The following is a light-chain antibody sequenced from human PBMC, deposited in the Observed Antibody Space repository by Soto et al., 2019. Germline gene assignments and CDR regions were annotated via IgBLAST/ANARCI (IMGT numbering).Light chain of an antibody. CDR1: SSDVGGYTY. CDR3: SSYTSSSTQV. Sequence: QSALTQPASVSGSPGQSITISCTGTSSDVGGYTYVSWYQQHPGKAPKLMIYEVSTRPSGVSFRFSGAKSGNTASLTISGLQAEDEADYYCSSYTSSSTQVLGTGTKLTVL. V-gene: IGLV2-14*01. CDR2: EVS. J-gene: IGLJ1*01.